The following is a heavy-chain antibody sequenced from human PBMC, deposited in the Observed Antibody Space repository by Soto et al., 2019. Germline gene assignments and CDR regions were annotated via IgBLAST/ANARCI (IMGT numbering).Heavy chain of an antibody. J-gene: IGHJ4*02. D-gene: IGHD6-13*01. CDR2: ISSSSSYM. CDR3: ARAAAGGPFDY. V-gene: IGHV3-21*01. CDR1: GFTFITYS. Sequence: GWSLRLSCAASGFTFITYSMNWVLQAPGKGLEWVSFISSSSSYMNYADSVKGRFTISRDNAKNSLYLHMNSLRAEDTAVYYCARAAAGGPFDYWGPGTLVTVSS.